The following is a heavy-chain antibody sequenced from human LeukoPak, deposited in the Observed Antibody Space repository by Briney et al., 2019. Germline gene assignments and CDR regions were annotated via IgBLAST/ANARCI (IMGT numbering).Heavy chain of an antibody. CDR1: GGSISSYN. CDR2: IYYSGST. Sequence: PSETLSLTCTVSGGSISSYNWSWIRQPPGKGLEWIGYIYYSGSTNYNPSLKSRVTISVDTSKNQFSLKLSSVTAADTAVYYCARGGATGDAFHIWGQGTMVTVSS. V-gene: IGHV4-59*01. CDR3: ARGGATGDAFHI. D-gene: IGHD1-26*01. J-gene: IGHJ3*02.